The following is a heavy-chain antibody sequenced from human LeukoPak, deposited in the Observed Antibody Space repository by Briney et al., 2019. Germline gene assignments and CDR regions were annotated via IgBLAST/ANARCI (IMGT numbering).Heavy chain of an antibody. Sequence: PGASLRLSCAASGFTFSSYAMSWVRQAPGKGLEWVSAISGSGGSTYYADSVKGRFTISRDNSKNRLYLQMNSLRAEDKAVYYCAKDLGGVGRRGAFDIWGQGTMVTVSS. J-gene: IGHJ3*02. CDR3: AKDLGGVGRRGAFDI. D-gene: IGHD1-26*01. V-gene: IGHV3-23*01. CDR1: GFTFSSYA. CDR2: ISGSGGST.